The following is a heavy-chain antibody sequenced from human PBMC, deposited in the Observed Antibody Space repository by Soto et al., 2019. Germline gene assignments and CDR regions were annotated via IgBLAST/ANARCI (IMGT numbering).Heavy chain of an antibody. CDR3: ARVTWLRPYFDY. CDR1: GGSFSGYY. V-gene: IGHV4-34*01. CDR2: INHSGST. J-gene: IGHJ4*02. Sequence: KSSETLSLTCAVYGGSFSGYYWSWIRQPPGKGLEWIGEINHSGSTNYNPSLKSRVTISVDTSKNQFSLKLSSVTAADTAVYYCARVTWLRPYFDYWGQGTLVTVSS. D-gene: IGHD5-12*01.